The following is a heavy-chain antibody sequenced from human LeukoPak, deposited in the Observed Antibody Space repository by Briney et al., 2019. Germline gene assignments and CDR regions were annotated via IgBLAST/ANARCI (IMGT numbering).Heavy chain of an antibody. Sequence: SETLSLTCTVSGGSISSGNYYWSWIRQPPGKGLEWIGYIYYRGSANYNPSLKSRLTISVDTSKNQLSLKLTSVTAADTALYYCARAGDYYSSGSYLGYWGQGTPVTVSS. CDR3: ARAGDYYSSGSYLGY. CDR2: IYYRGSA. CDR1: GGSISSGNYY. V-gene: IGHV4-61*01. D-gene: IGHD3-10*01. J-gene: IGHJ4*02.